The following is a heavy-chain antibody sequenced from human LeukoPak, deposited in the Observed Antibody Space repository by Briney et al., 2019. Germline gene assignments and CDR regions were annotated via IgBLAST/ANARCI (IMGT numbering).Heavy chain of an antibody. Sequence: GASVTVSCKASGYTFTGYYMHWVRQAPGQGLEWMGWINPNSGGTNYAQKFQGRVTMTRDTSISTAYMELSRLRSDDTAVYYCARDRGLRFLEWLRQYYFDYWGQGTLVTVSS. CDR3: ARDRGLRFLEWLRQYYFDY. D-gene: IGHD3-3*01. CDR1: GYTFTGYY. V-gene: IGHV1-2*02. J-gene: IGHJ4*02. CDR2: INPNSGGT.